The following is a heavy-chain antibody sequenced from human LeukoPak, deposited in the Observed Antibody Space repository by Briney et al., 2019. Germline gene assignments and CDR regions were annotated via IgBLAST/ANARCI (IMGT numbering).Heavy chain of an antibody. CDR2: IKQDGSEK. CDR1: GFTFSSYW. CDR3: AREQIFGVVIIKSYFDY. Sequence: TGGSLRLSCAASGFTFSSYWMSWVRQAPGKGLEWVANIKQDGSEKYYVDSVKGRFTISRDNAKNSLYLQVNSLRAEDRAVYYCAREQIFGVVIIKSYFDYWGQGTLVTVSS. V-gene: IGHV3-7*01. J-gene: IGHJ4*02. D-gene: IGHD3-3*01.